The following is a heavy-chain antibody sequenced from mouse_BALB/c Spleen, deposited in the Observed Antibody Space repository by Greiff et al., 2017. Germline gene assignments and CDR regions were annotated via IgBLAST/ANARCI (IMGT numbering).Heavy chain of an antibody. CDR2: ISYSGST. CDR1: GYSITSDYA. CDR3: AMIYYYGSSCY. Sequence: EVKLMESGPGLVKPSQSLSLTCTVTGYSITSDYAWNWIRQFPGNKLEWMGYISYSGSTSYNPSLKSRISITRDTSKNQFFLQLNSVTTEDTATYYCAMIYYYGSSCYWGQGTTLTVSS. D-gene: IGHD1-1*01. V-gene: IGHV3-2*02. J-gene: IGHJ2*01.